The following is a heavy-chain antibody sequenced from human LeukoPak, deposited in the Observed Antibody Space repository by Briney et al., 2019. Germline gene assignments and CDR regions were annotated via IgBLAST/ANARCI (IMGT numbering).Heavy chain of an antibody. CDR1: GYTFTSYD. V-gene: IGHV1-8*03. CDR3: ASRIGSGSSYYFDY. D-gene: IGHD1-26*01. Sequence: ASVKVSCKASGYTFTSYDINWVRQATGQGLEWMGWMNLNSGNTGYAQKFQGRVTITRNTSISTAYMELSSLRSEDTAVYYCASRIGSGSSYYFDYWGQGTLVTVSS. CDR2: MNLNSGNT. J-gene: IGHJ4*02.